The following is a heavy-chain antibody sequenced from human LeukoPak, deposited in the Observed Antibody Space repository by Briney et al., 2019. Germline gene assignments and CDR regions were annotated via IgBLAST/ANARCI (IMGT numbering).Heavy chain of an antibody. J-gene: IGHJ5*02. D-gene: IGHD2-2*01. CDR3: AKDIVVVPAAPGWFDP. V-gene: IGHV3-23*01. CDR2: ISGSGGST. Sequence: GGSLRLSCAASGFTFSSYAMSWVRQAPGKGLEWVSAISGSGGSTYYADSVKGRFTISRDNSKNTLYPQMNSLRAEDTAVYYCAKDIVVVPAAPGWFDPWGQGTLVTVSS. CDR1: GFTFSSYA.